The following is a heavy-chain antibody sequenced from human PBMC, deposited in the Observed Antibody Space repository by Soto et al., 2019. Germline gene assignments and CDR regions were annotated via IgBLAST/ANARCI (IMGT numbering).Heavy chain of an antibody. D-gene: IGHD3-10*01. V-gene: IGHV3-48*03. J-gene: IGHJ6*02. CDR3: AREIWFGEFYGMDV. Sequence: EVQLVESGGGLVQPGGSLRLSCAASGFTFSSYEMNWVRQAPGKGLEWVPYISSSGSTIYYADSVKGRFTISRDNAKNSLYLQMNSLRAEDTAVYYCAREIWFGEFYGMDVWGQGTTVTVSS. CDR1: GFTFSSYE. CDR2: ISSSGSTI.